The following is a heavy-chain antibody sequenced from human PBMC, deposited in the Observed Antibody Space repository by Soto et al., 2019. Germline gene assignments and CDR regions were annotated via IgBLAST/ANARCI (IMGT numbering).Heavy chain of an antibody. CDR3: ASTTRDRYYDSSGYYRV. D-gene: IGHD3-22*01. CDR1: GGTFSSYA. CDR2: IIPIFGTA. J-gene: IGHJ4*02. V-gene: IGHV1-69*13. Sequence: ASVKVSCKASGGTFSSYAISWVRQAPGQGLEWMGGIIPIFGTANYAQKFQGRVTITADESTSTAYMELSSLRSEDTAVYYCASTTRDRYYDSSGYYRVWGQGTLVTVSS.